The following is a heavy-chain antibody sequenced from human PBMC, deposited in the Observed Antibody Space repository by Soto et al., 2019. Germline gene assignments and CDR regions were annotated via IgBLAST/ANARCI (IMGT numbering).Heavy chain of an antibody. J-gene: IGHJ4*02. CDR2: IYHSGST. CDR3: AREPDS. Sequence: SETLSLTCAVSGGSISSGGYSWSWIRQPPGKGLEWIGYIYHSGSTYYNPSLKSRVTISVDRSKNQFSLKLSSVTAADTAVNYCAREPDSWGREPLATVPS. V-gene: IGHV4-30-2*01. CDR1: GGSISSGGYS.